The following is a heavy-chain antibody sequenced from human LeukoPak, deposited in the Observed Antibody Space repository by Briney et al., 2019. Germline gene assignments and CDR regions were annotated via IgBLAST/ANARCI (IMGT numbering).Heavy chain of an antibody. CDR3: ARFSGSQPSFDY. CDR1: GYTFTSYY. D-gene: IGHD1-26*01. CDR2: INPSGGST. J-gene: IGHJ4*02. V-gene: IGHV1-46*01. Sequence: ASVKVSCKASGYTFTSYYMHWVRQPPEQGLEWMGIINPSGGSTSYAQKFQGRVTMTRDTSTSTVYMELSSLRSEDTAVYYCARFSGSQPSFDYWGQGTLVTVSS.